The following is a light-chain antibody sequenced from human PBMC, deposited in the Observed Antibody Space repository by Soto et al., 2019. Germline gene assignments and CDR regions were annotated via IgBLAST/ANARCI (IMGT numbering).Light chain of an antibody. CDR2: RTS. CDR1: QSISSN. V-gene: IGKV3-15*01. Sequence: ETVMTQSPATLSVSPGERATLSCRASQSISSNLAWYQQKPGQAPRLLMFRTSTRATGVPARFSGSGSGTEFNITISNLQSEDFAVYYCQQYNNWPRATFGGGTKVDIK. J-gene: IGKJ4*01. CDR3: QQYNNWPRAT.